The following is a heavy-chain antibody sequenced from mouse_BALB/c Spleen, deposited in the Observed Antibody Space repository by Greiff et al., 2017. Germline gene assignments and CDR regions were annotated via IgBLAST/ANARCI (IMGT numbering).Heavy chain of an antibody. J-gene: IGHJ2*01. CDR2: IRNKANGYTT. CDR1: GFTFTDYY. V-gene: IGHV7-3*02. CDR3: AREYFDY. Sequence: EVKLVESGGGLVQPGGSLRLSCATSGFTFTDYYMSWVRQPPGKALEWLGFIRNKANGYTTEYSASVKGRFTISRDNSQSILYLQMNTLRAEDSATYYCAREYFDYWGQGTTLTVSS.